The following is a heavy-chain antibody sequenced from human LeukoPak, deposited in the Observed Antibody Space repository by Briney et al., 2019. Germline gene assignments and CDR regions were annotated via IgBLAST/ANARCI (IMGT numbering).Heavy chain of an antibody. Sequence: SQTLSLTCTVSGASVSGVYWSWIRQPPGKGLEWIGYIYHSGDSNCNPSLKSRVTVSLDTSKNQVSLRLTSVTAADTAVYYCARHPFATPFDFWGRGTLVTVSS. CDR2: IYHSGDS. D-gene: IGHD2-15*01. J-gene: IGHJ4*02. CDR1: GASVSGVY. CDR3: ARHPFATPFDF. V-gene: IGHV4-59*08.